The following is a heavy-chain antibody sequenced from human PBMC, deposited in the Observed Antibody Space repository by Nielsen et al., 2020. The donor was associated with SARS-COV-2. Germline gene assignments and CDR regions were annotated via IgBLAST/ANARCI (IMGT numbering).Heavy chain of an antibody. D-gene: IGHD3-22*01. CDR2: INPNNGDT. V-gene: IGHV1-2*06. CDR3: AREGGLVMVNAIDH. CDR1: GYTFTGYY. Sequence: ASVKVSCKASGYTFTGYYMHWVRQAPGQGLEWMGRINPNNGDTNYAQKLQGRVTMTTDTSTNTAYMELRSLRSDDTAVYYCAREGGLVMVNAIDHWGQGTLVTVSS. J-gene: IGHJ4*02.